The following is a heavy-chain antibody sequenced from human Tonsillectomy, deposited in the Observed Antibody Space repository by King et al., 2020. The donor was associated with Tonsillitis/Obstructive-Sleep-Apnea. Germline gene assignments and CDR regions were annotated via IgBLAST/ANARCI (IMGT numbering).Heavy chain of an antibody. D-gene: IGHD1-14*01. CDR3: ASLYPNGI. V-gene: IGHV4-59*08. CDR2: IYYSGST. J-gene: IGHJ4*02. CDR1: GGSISNYY. Sequence: QLQESGPGLVKPSETLSLTCTVSGGSISNYYWSWIRPPPGKGLEWIGYIYYSGSTNYNPSLKSRITISVGTSKTQFSLKLSSVTAADTAVYYCASLYPNGIWGQGTLVTVSS.